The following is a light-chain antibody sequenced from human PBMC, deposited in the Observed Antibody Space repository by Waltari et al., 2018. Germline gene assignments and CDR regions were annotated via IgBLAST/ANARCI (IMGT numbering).Light chain of an antibody. V-gene: IGKV6-21*01. Sequence: EIVLTHSPAFQSVTPKEKVTITCRASQSIGSRLHWYQQKPNQSPKVLIKYASQSFSGVPSRVSGSGSGTDCPLTINGLEAEDAATYYCHHSYNLPYTFGQGTKLESK. CDR2: YAS. J-gene: IGKJ2*01. CDR1: QSIGSR. CDR3: HHSYNLPYT.